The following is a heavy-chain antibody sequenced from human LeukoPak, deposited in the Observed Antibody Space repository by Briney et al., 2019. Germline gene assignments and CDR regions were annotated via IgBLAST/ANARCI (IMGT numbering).Heavy chain of an antibody. V-gene: IGHV3-48*03. CDR2: ISSTGTTI. CDR3: TRDLPTGSGWFDP. D-gene: IGHD1-14*01. J-gene: IGHJ5*02. Sequence: PGGSLRLSCAASEFTFSSYEMHWVRQAPGKGLEWVSYISSTGTTIYYSDSVKGRFTISRDNGKNSLYLQMNSLRVEDTAVYYCTRDLPTGSGWFDPWGQGALVTVSS. CDR1: EFTFSSYE.